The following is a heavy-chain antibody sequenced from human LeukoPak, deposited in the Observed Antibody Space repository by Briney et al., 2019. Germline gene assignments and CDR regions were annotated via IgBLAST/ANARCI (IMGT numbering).Heavy chain of an antibody. J-gene: IGHJ4*02. CDR2: IKQDGSEK. CDR1: GFTFSGYW. V-gene: IGHV3-7*01. D-gene: IGHD3-22*01. CDR3: ARDHGIPYYYDEGTIYVPGNDY. Sequence: PGGSLRLSCAASGFTFSGYWMSWVRQTPGKGLEWVANIKQDGSEKYSVDSVKGRFTISRDNAKNSLYLQMNSLRAEDTAVYYCARDHGIPYYYDEGTIYVPGNDYWGQGNLVTVSS.